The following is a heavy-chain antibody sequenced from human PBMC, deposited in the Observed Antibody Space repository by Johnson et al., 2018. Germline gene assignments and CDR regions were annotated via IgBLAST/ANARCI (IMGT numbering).Heavy chain of an antibody. CDR1: GFTFISYA. CDR3: AKDFNWANPA. J-gene: IGHJ5*02. Sequence: VQLVQSGGGLVQPGGSLRLSCAASGFTFISYAMTWVRQAPGQGLEWLSGINDSGDSTSYDDSVKGRFTISRDNFKNTLYLPMNSRRAEDPAVYYCAKDFNWANPAWGQGTLVTVAS. CDR2: INDSGDST. D-gene: IGHD1-1*01. V-gene: IGHV3-23*04.